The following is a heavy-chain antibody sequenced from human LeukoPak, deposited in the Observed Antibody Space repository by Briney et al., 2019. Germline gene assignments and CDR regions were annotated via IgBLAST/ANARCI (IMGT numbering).Heavy chain of an antibody. CDR3: AKNPDIVATYNYFDY. J-gene: IGHJ4*02. V-gene: IGHV3-30*02. CDR1: GFTFSSYG. D-gene: IGHD5-12*01. CDR2: IRYDGSNK. Sequence: GGSLRLSCAASGFTFSSYGMHWVRQAPGKGLEWVAFIRYDGSNKYYADSVKGRFTISRDNSKNTVYLQMNSLRAEDTAVYYCAKNPDIVATYNYFDYWGQGTLVTVSS.